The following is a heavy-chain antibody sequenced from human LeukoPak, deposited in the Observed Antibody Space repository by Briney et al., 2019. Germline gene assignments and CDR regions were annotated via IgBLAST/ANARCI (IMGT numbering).Heavy chain of an antibody. CDR2: MNPNSGNT. V-gene: IGHV1-8*02. CDR1: GYTFSSYD. J-gene: IGHJ4*02. D-gene: IGHD6-6*01. Sequence: ASVKVSCKASGYTFSSYDINWVRQATGQGLEWMGWMNPNSGNTAYAQKFQGRVTMSRDTSISTAYMELTSLRSEDTAVYYCARLPKYSRPLDYWGQGTLVTVSS. CDR3: ARLPKYSRPLDY.